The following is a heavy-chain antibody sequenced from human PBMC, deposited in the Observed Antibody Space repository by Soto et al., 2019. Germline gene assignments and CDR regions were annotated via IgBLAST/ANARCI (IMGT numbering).Heavy chain of an antibody. V-gene: IGHV4-59*01. CDR3: ARAYYGSGSYPRYYYGMDV. CDR2: IYYSGST. CDR1: GGSISSYY. Sequence: SETLSLTCSVSGGSISSYYWSWIRQPPGKGLEWIGYIYYSGSTNYNPSLKSRVTISVDTSKNQFSLKLSSVTAADTAVYYCARAYYGSGSYPRYYYGMDVWGQGTTVTVSS. J-gene: IGHJ6*02. D-gene: IGHD3-10*01.